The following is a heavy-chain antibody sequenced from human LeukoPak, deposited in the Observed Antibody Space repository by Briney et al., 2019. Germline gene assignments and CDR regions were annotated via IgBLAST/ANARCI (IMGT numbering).Heavy chain of an antibody. CDR2: INPNSGGT. D-gene: IGHD1-26*01. CDR1: GYTFNGYY. J-gene: IGHJ4*02. CDR3: ARGLWVGVVGASNY. V-gene: IGHV1-2*02. Sequence: ASVKVSCKASGYTFNGYYMHWVRQARGQGLEWMGWINPNSGGTNYAQKFQGRVTMTRDTSISTAYMELSRLRSDDTAVYYCARGLWVGVVGASNYWGQGTLVTVSS.